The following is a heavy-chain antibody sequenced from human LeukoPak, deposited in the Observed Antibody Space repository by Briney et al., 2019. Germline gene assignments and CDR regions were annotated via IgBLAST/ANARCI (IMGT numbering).Heavy chain of an antibody. CDR3: ARDKEAAVDFWSGYYPL. V-gene: IGHV3-7*01. CDR1: GFTLSSYW. CDR2: IKRVGSEN. Sequence: PGGRLRLSCAASGFTLSSYWMGWVRQAPGKGLEWVANIKRVGSENYYGDSVKGRFTVSRNNAKNSLYLQMNSLYAEDTAGYYCARDKEAAVDFWSGYYPLWGQGTLVTVSS. J-gene: IGHJ4*02. D-gene: IGHD3-3*01.